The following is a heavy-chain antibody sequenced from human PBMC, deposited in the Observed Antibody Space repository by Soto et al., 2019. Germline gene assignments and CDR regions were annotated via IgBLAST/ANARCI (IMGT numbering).Heavy chain of an antibody. V-gene: IGHV4-59*12. Sequence: SETLSLTCTVSGGSISTYYWNWIRQPPGKGLEWIGYIYYTGSTHYNPSLKSRVTISVDTSQNQFSLKLSSVTAADTAVYFCVRRVVSSATTGAQDNWLDPWGQGTRVTVSS. CDR2: IYYTGST. CDR3: VRRVVSSATTGAQDNWLDP. D-gene: IGHD1-1*01. J-gene: IGHJ5*02. CDR1: GGSISTYY.